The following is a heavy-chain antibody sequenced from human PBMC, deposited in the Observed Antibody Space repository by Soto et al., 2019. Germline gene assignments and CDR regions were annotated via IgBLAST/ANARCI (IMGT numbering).Heavy chain of an antibody. Sequence: PGESLKISCRGSGYSFTNYWITWVRQMPGKGLEWMGRIDPSDSFATYSPSFQGHVTISADTSTTTAYLQWSSLKASDTAMYFCARHDGGGTTSSYYGMDVWGQGTSVTVSS. CDR3: ARHDGGGTTSSYYGMDV. D-gene: IGHD1-1*01. CDR2: IDPSDSFA. CDR1: GYSFTNYW. J-gene: IGHJ6*02. V-gene: IGHV5-10-1*01.